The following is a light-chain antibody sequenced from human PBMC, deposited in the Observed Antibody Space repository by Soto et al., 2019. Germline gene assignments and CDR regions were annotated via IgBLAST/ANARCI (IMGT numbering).Light chain of an antibody. CDR2: DAS. CDR1: QSVRSY. J-gene: IGKJ3*01. V-gene: IGKV3-11*01. CDR3: QQRSNWPLT. Sequence: EIVLTQSPATLSLSPGERATLSCRASQSVRSYLAWYQQKPGQAPRLLISDASNRATGIPARFSGSGSGTDFTLTISSLESEDFAVYYCQQRSNWPLTFGPGTKVDIK.